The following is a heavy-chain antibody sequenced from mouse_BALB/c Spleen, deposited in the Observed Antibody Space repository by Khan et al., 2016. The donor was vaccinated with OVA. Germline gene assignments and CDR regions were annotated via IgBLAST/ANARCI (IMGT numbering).Heavy chain of an antibody. D-gene: IGHD1-1*01. CDR1: GYTFSSYW. V-gene: IGHV1-9*01. Sequence: QVQLQQSGAELMKPGASVTISCKATGYTFSSYWIEWVKQRPGHGLEWIGEHLPGSGRNNYNATFKGKAPFTAATSSNTSSITLSNLTSDDSAVYYCARGNDYGSSSWFGYWGQGTLLTVSA. CDR2: HLPGSGRN. J-gene: IGHJ3*01. CDR3: ARGNDYGSSSWFGY.